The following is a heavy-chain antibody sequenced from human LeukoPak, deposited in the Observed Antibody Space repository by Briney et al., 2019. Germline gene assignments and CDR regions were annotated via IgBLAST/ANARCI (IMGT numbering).Heavy chain of an antibody. CDR3: ARDFDYGDYIDF. J-gene: IGHJ4*02. Sequence: YLSSGGLTIFYPDSVKGRFTISRDNTKNSIFLDMTNLRAEDTAVYYCARDFDYGDYIDFWGQGTLVAVSS. CDR2: LSSGGLTI. V-gene: IGHV3-48*03. D-gene: IGHD4/OR15-4a*01.